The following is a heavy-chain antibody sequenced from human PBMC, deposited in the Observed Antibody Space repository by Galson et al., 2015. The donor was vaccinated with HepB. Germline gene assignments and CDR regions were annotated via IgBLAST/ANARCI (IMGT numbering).Heavy chain of an antibody. CDR2: INPSGGST. Sequence: SVKASCKASGYTFTSYYMHWVRQAPGQGLEWMGIINPSGGSTSYAQKFQGRVTMTRDTSTSTVYMELSSLRSEDTAVYYCARASRITIFGVVIMTAHDAFDIWGQGTMVTVSS. J-gene: IGHJ3*02. V-gene: IGHV1-46*01. CDR3: ARASRITIFGVVIMTAHDAFDI. CDR1: GYTFTSYY. D-gene: IGHD3-3*01.